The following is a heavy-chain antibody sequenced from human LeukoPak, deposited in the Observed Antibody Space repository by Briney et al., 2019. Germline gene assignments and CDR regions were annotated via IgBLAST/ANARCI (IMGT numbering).Heavy chain of an antibody. CDR1: GFTVSSNY. J-gene: IGHJ4*02. CDR2: IYSGGSI. Sequence: GGSLRLSCAASGFTVSSNYMSWVRQAPGKGLEWVSVIYSGGSIYYADSVKGRFTISRDNSKNTLYLQMNSLRAEDTAVYYCARLGYGAHFDYWGQGTLVTVSS. CDR3: ARLGYGAHFDY. V-gene: IGHV3-53*01. D-gene: IGHD4-17*01.